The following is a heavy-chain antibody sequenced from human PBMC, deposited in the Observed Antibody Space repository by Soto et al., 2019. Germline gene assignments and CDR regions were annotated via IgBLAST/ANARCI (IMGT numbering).Heavy chain of an antibody. CDR1: VFTFSDYY. J-gene: IGHJ5*02. D-gene: IGHD6-13*01. CDR2: ISSSGSTI. Sequence: GSLRLSCAASVFTFSDYYVSWIRQAPGKGLEWVSYISSSGSTIYYADSVKGRFTISRDNAKNSLYLQMNSLRAEDTAVYYCARDSWAAAGTRGWFDPWGQGTLVTVSS. V-gene: IGHV3-11*01. CDR3: ARDSWAAAGTRGWFDP.